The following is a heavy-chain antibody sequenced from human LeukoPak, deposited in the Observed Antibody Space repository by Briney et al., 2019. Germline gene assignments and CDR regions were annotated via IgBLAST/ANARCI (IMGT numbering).Heavy chain of an antibody. V-gene: IGHV3-23*01. CDR2: ISGSGGST. CDR3: AKPKHIVVVIGWFDP. Sequence: GGSLRLSCAASGFTFSSYAMSWVRQAPGKGLEWVSDISGSGGSTYYADSVKGRFTISRDNSKNTLYLQMNSLRAEDTAVYYCAKPKHIVVVIGWFDPWGQGTLVTVSS. CDR1: GFTFSSYA. J-gene: IGHJ5*02. D-gene: IGHD2-21*01.